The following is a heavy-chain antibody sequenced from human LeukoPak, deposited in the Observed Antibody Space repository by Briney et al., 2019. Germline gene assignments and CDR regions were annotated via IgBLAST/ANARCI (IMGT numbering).Heavy chain of an antibody. Sequence: ASVKVSCKASGYTFTSYGISWVRQAPGQGLEWMGWISAYNGNTNYAQKLQGRVTMTTDTSTSTAYMELRSLRSADTAVYYCARETNHYDFWSGHRGDFDYWGQGTLVTVSS. J-gene: IGHJ4*02. CDR2: ISAYNGNT. CDR3: ARETNHYDFWSGHRGDFDY. CDR1: GYTFTSYG. D-gene: IGHD3-3*01. V-gene: IGHV1-18*01.